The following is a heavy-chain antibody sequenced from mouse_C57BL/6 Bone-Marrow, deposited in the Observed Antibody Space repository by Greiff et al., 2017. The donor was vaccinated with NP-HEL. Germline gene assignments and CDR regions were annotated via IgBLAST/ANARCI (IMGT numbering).Heavy chain of an antibody. V-gene: IGHV1-64*01. Sequence: QVQLKQPGAELVKPGASVKLSCKASGYTFTSYWMHWVKQRPGQGLEWIGMIHPNRGSTNYNEKFKSKATLTVDNSSSTAYMQLISLTSEDTAVYYCAKIFPDFDYWGQGTTLTVSS. CDR1: GYTFTSYW. J-gene: IGHJ2*01. CDR2: IHPNRGST. CDR3: AKIFPDFDY.